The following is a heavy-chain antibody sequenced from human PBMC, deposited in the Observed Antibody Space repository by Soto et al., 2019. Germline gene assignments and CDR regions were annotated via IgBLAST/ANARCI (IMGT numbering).Heavy chain of an antibody. CDR1: GYTFTGYY. CDR2: INPNSGGT. D-gene: IGHD1-7*01. CDR3: ARACITGTTNYFDY. J-gene: IGHJ4*02. Sequence: ASVKVSCKASGYTFTGYYMHWVRQAPGQGLEWMGWINPNSGGTNYAQKFQGRVTMTRDTSISTAYMELSRLRSDDTAVYYCARACITGTTNYFDYWGQGTLVTVSS. V-gene: IGHV1-2*02.